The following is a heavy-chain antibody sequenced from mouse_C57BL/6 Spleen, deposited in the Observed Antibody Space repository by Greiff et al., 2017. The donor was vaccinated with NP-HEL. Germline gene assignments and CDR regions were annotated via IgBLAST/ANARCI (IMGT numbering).Heavy chain of an antibody. CDR3: ARRLGRGGFDY. D-gene: IGHD4-1*01. J-gene: IGHJ2*01. CDR1: WYTFPGYL. CDR2: ILPGSGDT. V-gene: IGHV1-9*01. Sequence: VPLQQSWAELMKPGASVKLFCKASWYTFPGYLVGWGKQRAGHGLEWIGEILPGSGDTNYNEKFKGKATFTADTSSNTAYMQLSSLTTEDSAIYYCARRLGRGGFDYWGQGTTLTVSS.